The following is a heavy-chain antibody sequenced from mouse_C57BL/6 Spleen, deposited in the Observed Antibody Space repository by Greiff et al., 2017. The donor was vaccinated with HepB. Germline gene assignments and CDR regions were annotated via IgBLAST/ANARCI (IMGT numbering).Heavy chain of an antibody. V-gene: IGHV5-6*01. CDR1: GFTFSSYG. CDR3: ARFSNWDGFDY. J-gene: IGHJ2*01. CDR2: ISSGGSYT. D-gene: IGHD4-1*01. Sequence: EVKLVESGGDLVKPGGSLKLSCAASGFTFSSYGMSWVRQTPDKRLEWVATISSGGSYTYYPDSVKGRFTISRDNAKNTLYLQMSSLKYEDTAMYYCARFSNWDGFDYWGQGTTLTVSS.